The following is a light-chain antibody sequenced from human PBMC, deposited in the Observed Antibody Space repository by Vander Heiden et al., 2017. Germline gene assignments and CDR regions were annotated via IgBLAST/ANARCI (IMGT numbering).Light chain of an antibody. CDR3: QQSYSTLT. CDR2: AAS. J-gene: IGKJ4*01. Sequence: DIQMTQSPSSLSAAVGDRVIITCRASQSISSYLNWYQQKPGKAPKLLIYAASRVQSGVPSSFSGSGSGTDFTLTISRLQPEDFATYYCQQSYSTLTFGGGTKVEIK. CDR1: QSISSY. V-gene: IGKV1-39*01.